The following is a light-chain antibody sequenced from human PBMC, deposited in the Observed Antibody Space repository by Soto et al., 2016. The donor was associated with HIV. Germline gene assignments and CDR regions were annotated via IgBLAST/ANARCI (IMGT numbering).Light chain of an antibody. V-gene: IGLV3-21*02. CDR1: NIGAKS. CDR2: EDS. J-gene: IGLJ2*01. Sequence: SYVLSQPPSMSVAPGEPARITCGGNNIGAKSVHWYQQKPGQAPLLVVYEDSDRPSGIPERFSGSNSGNTATLTISRVEAGDKADYYCQVWDTNSDHPVFGGGTTVTVL. CDR3: QVWDTNSDHPV.